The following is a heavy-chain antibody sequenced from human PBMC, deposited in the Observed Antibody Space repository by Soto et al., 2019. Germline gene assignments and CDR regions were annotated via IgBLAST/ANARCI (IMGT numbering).Heavy chain of an antibody. V-gene: IGHV4-61*02. CDR1: GDSVTSDSYY. D-gene: IGHD2-2*01. CDR3: ARGNCSSPNCYSFSGYYGMDV. J-gene: IGHJ6*02. CDR2: IYTSGST. Sequence: SETLSLTCTVSGDSVTSDSYYWSWIRQPAGKGLEWIGRIYTSGSTNYNPSLKSRVTMSLDTSKNQFSLKLTSVTAADTALYYCARGNCSSPNCYSFSGYYGMDVWGQGTTVTVSS.